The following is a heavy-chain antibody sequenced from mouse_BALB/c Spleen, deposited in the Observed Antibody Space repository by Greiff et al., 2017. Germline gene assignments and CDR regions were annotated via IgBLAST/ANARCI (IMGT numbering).Heavy chain of an antibody. Sequence: VQLQQSAAELARPGASVKMSCKASGYTFTSYTMHWVKQRPGQGLEWIGYINPSSGYTEYNQKFKDKTTLTADKSSSTAYMQLSSLTSEDSAVYYCASYAKALYAMDYWGQGTSVTVSS. D-gene: IGHD1-1*01. J-gene: IGHJ4*01. CDR1: GYTFTSYT. V-gene: IGHV1-4*02. CDR3: ASYAKALYAMDY. CDR2: INPSSGYT.